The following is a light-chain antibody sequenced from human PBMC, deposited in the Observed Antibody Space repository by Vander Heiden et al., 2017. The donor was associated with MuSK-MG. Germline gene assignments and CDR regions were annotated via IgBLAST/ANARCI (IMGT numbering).Light chain of an antibody. CDR1: QSVGTF. CDR2: DAS. CDR3: HQRADWPPLT. V-gene: IGKV3-11*01. Sequence: DTVLTQSPVTLFLSPGETATLSCRASQSVGTFLSWYQQKPGQSPTLLIFDASKRAAGTPARFRGSGTGTDFTLTISGREAEDFAVYYCHQRADWPPLTFGGGTKV. J-gene: IGKJ4*01.